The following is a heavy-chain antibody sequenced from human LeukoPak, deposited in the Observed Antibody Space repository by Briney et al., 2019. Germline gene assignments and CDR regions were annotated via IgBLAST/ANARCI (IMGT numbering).Heavy chain of an antibody. V-gene: IGHV3-21*01. CDR1: GFTFSSYS. CDR2: ISSSSKYI. J-gene: IGHJ6*02. D-gene: IGHD2/OR15-2a*01. CDR3: ARDPDINIEYKGFDYYHFGMVV. Sequence: GGSLRLSCAASGFTFSSYSMNWVRQAPGKGLEWVSSISSSSKYIYYAESVKGRFIISRDSAKNSLYLQVNSLRAEDTAVYYCARDPDINIEYKGFDYYHFGMVVWGQGTTVTVSS.